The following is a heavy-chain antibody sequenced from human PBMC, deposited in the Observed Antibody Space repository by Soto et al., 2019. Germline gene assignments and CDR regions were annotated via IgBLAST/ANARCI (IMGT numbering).Heavy chain of an antibody. V-gene: IGHV1-2*02. J-gene: IGHJ4*02. CDR1: GYTLTELS. CDR3: ARVSLAGATTADY. D-gene: IGHD1-26*01. CDR2: INPNSGGT. Sequence: ASVKVSCKVSGYTLTELSMHWVRQAPGQGLEWMGWINPNSGGTNYAQKFQGRVTMTSDTSISTAYMELSRLTSDDTAVYYCARVSLAGATTADYWGQGTLVTVSS.